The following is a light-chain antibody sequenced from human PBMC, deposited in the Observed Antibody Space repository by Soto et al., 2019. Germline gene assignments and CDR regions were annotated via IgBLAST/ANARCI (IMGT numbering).Light chain of an antibody. Sequence: QSVLTQPPSASETPGQRVTISCSGTSSNIGQNYVCWYQQLPGTAPKLLIYGNTQRPSGVPGRFSASKSGTSASLAISGLRAEDEAEYYCAVWDGSLSGYVFGTGTKLTVL. CDR3: AVWDGSLSGYV. CDR2: GNT. J-gene: IGLJ1*01. CDR1: SSNIGQNY. V-gene: IGLV1-47*02.